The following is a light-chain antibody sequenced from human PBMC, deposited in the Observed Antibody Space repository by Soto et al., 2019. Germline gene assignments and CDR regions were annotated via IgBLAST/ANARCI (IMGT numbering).Light chain of an antibody. CDR2: WAS. J-gene: IGKJ1*01. Sequence: DIMMTQSPDSLAVSLGERATINCKSSQTVLDSSNNRDYLTWYQQKPGQPPKLLIYWASTREFGVPDRFSGSGSGTDFTLTISSLQAGDVGVYYCQQDYTSPRTFGQGTKVEIK. CDR1: QTVLDSSNNRDY. CDR3: QQDYTSPRT. V-gene: IGKV4-1*01.